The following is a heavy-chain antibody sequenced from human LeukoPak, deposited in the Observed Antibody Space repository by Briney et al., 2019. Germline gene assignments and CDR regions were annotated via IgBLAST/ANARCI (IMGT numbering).Heavy chain of an antibody. V-gene: IGHV4-34*01. Sequence: KPSETLSLTCAVYGGSFSGYYWSWIRQPPGKGLEWIGEINHSGSTNYNPSLKSRVTISVDTSKNQFSLKLSSVTAADTAVYYCARGLLYYYGSGSYPTYFDYWGQGTLVTVSS. D-gene: IGHD3-10*01. CDR2: INHSGST. J-gene: IGHJ4*02. CDR1: GGSFSGYY. CDR3: ARGLLYYYGSGSYPTYFDY.